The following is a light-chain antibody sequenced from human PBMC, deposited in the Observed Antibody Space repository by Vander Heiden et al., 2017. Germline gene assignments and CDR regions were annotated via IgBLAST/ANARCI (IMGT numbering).Light chain of an antibody. CDR2: DNN. CDR3: AAWDDSLTGWV. Sequence: QSVLTQPPSASGTPGQTVTISCSGSSSNIGRNTVNWYQQLPGTAPKVLIYDNNQRPSGIPDRFSGSKSGTSASLAISGLQSEDEADYYCAAWDDSLTGWVFGGGTKLTV. V-gene: IGLV1-44*01. CDR1: SSNIGRNT. J-gene: IGLJ3*02.